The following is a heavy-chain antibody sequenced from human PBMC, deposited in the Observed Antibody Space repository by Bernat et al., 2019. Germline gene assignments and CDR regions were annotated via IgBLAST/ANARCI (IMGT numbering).Heavy chain of an antibody. J-gene: IGHJ5*02. Sequence: QVQLQESGPGLVKPSETLSLTCTVSGDSINSGFWNWIRQTPGKGMEWIGYIHNTDSTDYNPSLKRRVSISVDTSKNQFSLTLRSVTAADTAIYYCVRGYDHTDWYLGWWFHPWGQGILVTVSS. D-gene: IGHD3-9*01. V-gene: IGHV4-59*01. CDR3: VRGYDHTDWYLGWWFHP. CDR1: GDSINSGF. CDR2: IHNTDST.